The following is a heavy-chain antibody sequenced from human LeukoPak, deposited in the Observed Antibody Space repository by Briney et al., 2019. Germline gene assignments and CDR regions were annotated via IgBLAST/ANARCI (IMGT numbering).Heavy chain of an antibody. CDR2: IKQDGSEK. CDR3: ARGGGKFDY. V-gene: IGHV3-7*04. J-gene: IGHJ4*02. Sequence: GGSLRLSCAASGFTFSSYWMSWVRQAPGKGLEWVANIKQDGSEKNYVDSVKGRFTISRDNVKNSLYLQMNSLRAEDTAVYYCARGGGKFDYWGQGTRSPSPQ. CDR1: GFTFSSYW. D-gene: IGHD3-16*01.